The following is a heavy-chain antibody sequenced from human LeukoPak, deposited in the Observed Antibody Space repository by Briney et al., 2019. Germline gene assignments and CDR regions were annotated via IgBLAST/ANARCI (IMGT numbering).Heavy chain of an antibody. CDR2: VYPSDSDT. CDR3: ARRTTGTSSVWFDP. Sequence: GESPKISCKGSGYSFTSYWIGWVRQMPGKGLEWMGIVYPSDSDTRYSPSFQGQVTISADKSISTAYLQWSSLKASDTAMYYCARRTTGTSSVWFDPWGQGTLVTVSS. CDR1: GYSFTSYW. D-gene: IGHD1-1*01. V-gene: IGHV5-51*01. J-gene: IGHJ5*02.